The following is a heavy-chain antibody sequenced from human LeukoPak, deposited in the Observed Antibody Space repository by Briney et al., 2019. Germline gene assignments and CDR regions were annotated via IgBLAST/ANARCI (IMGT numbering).Heavy chain of an antibody. CDR1: RYSFTTYW. V-gene: IGHV5-51*01. Sequence: GQSLQRASQGSRYSFTTYWIGWARHTPGKGREWMGIIYPSDSDTRYSPSFQGQVTISADKSISTAYLQWSSLKASDTAMYYCARTMGRGVITASFDFWGQGTLVTVSS. CDR2: IYPSDSDT. D-gene: IGHD3-10*01. CDR3: ARTMGRGVITASFDF. J-gene: IGHJ4*02.